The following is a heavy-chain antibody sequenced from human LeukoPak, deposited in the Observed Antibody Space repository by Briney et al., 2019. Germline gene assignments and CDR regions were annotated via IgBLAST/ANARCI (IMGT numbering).Heavy chain of an antibody. CDR2: MNPNSGNT. J-gene: IGHJ6*02. D-gene: IGHD6-13*01. CDR1: GYTFTRYD. V-gene: IGHV1-8*01. CDR3: ARGPGDSSSWYRVYYYYYYGMDV. Sequence: GASVKVSCKASGYTFTRYDINWVRQATGQGLEWMGWMNPNSGNTGYAQKFQGRVTMTRNTSISTAYMELSSLRSEDTAVYYCARGPGDSSSWYRVYYYYYYGMDVWGQGTTVTVSS.